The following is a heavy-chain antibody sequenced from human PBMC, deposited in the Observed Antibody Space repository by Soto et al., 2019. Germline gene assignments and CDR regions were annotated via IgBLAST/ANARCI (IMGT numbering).Heavy chain of an antibody. CDR3: ARRSSGWYFDY. J-gene: IGHJ4*02. Sequence: EVQLLESGGGLVQPGGSLRLSCAACKFTFSSYARKWVRQAPGKGLEWVSVISGSGGSTYYADSVKGRFTISRDNSKNTLYLQMNSLRAEDTAVYYCARRSSGWYFDYWGQGTLVTVST. D-gene: IGHD6-19*01. V-gene: IGHV3-23*01. CDR1: KFTFSSYA. CDR2: ISGSGGST.